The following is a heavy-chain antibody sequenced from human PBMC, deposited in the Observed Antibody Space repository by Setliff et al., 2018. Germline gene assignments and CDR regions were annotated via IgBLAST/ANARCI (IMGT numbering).Heavy chain of an antibody. CDR1: GYTFTGYY. CDR2: INPNSGGT. CDR3: ARGPPGIAAAGTKIYYYYYMGV. Sequence: ASVKVSCKASGYTFTGYYMHWVRQAPGQGLEWMGWINPNSGGTNYAQKFQGRVTMTRDTSISTAYMELSRLRSDDTAVYYCARGPPGIAAAGTKIYYYYYMGVWGKGTTVTVSS. J-gene: IGHJ6*03. V-gene: IGHV1-2*02. D-gene: IGHD6-13*01.